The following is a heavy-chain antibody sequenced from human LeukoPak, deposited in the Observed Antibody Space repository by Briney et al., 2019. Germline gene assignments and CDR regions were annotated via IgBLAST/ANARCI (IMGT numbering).Heavy chain of an antibody. J-gene: IGHJ3*01. D-gene: IGHD1-1*01. CDR3: VRGKRNGFDF. CDR1: GFTFGSYS. CDR2: IRVSSTTI. Sequence: GGSLRLSCAASGFTFGSYSVNWVRQAPGKGLEWIAYIRVSSTTIYYMDSVKGRFTISRDDANSSLHLQMENLRAGDTARYYCVRGKRNGFDFWGQGTMITVSS. V-gene: IGHV3-48*01.